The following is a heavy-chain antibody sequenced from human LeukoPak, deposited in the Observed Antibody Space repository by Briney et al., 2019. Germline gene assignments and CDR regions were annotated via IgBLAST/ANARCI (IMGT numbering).Heavy chain of an antibody. V-gene: IGHV1-69*13. Sequence: ASVKVSCKASGGTFSSYAISWVRQAPGQGLEWMGGIIPIFGTANYAQKFQGRVTITADESTSTAYMELSSLRSEDTAVYYCARGAPLYYDILTGPPIAFDIWGQGTMVTVSS. CDR2: IIPIFGTA. J-gene: IGHJ3*02. D-gene: IGHD3-9*01. CDR1: GGTFSSYA. CDR3: ARGAPLYYDILTGPPIAFDI.